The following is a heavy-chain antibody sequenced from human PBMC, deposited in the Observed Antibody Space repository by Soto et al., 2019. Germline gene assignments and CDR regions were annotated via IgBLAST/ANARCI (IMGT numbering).Heavy chain of an antibody. V-gene: IGHV4-31*02. J-gene: IGHJ4*02. CDR2: IYHKGST. CDR3: ARGELWWDS. D-gene: IGHD2-21*01. Sequence: WTWIRQHPGRGLEWIGFIYHKGSTFYNPSLNNRAAISLDTSKKQFSLELDSVTAADTAVYFCARGELWWDSWGQGILVTVSS.